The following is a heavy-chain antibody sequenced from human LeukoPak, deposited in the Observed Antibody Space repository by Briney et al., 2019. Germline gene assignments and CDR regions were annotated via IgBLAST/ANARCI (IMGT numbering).Heavy chain of an antibody. Sequence: GGSLRLSCAASGFTFSNAWMSWVRQAPGKGLEWVGRIKSKTDGGTTDYAAPVKGRFTISRDDSKNTLYLQMNSLKTEDTAVYYCTTGVTYYYDSSGYWLEAFDIWGQGTMVTVSS. CDR1: GFTFSNAW. D-gene: IGHD3-22*01. V-gene: IGHV3-15*01. J-gene: IGHJ3*02. CDR3: TTGVTYYYDSSGYWLEAFDI. CDR2: IKSKTDGGTT.